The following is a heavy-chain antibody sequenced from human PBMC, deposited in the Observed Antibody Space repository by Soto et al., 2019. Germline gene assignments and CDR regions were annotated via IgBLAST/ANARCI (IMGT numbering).Heavy chain of an antibody. CDR3: AREREPVFDY. V-gene: IGHV3-30*04. J-gene: IGHJ4*02. CDR2: IAYGVRNK. D-gene: IGHD1-1*01. Sequence: PGGSLRLSCAASGFTFSSYAMGWVRQAPGNGLEWVAVIAYGVRNKYYADSVKGRFTISGDNSKNTVYLQRSRLRIEDTAVYYCAREREPVFDYWGQGTLVTVSS. CDR1: GFTFSSYA.